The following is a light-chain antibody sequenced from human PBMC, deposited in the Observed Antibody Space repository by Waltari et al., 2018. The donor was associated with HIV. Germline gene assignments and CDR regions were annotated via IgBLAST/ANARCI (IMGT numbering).Light chain of an antibody. J-gene: IGLJ2*01. V-gene: IGLV1-47*01. Sequence: QSVLTQPPSASGTPGPRVTISCSGSSSNIGSKYVYWYQKLPGSAPKLLIYRNNPRPSGVPDRFSGSKSGTSASLAISGLRSEDEADYYCAAWDDTLSVLFGGGTKLTVL. CDR2: RNN. CDR1: SSNIGSKY. CDR3: AAWDDTLSVL.